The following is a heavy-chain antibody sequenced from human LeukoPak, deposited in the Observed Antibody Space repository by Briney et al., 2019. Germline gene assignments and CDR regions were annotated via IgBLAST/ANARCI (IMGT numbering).Heavy chain of an antibody. Sequence: PGGSLRLSCAASGFTFSSYAMHWVRQAPGKGLEWVAVISYDGSNKYYADSVKGRFTISRDNSKNTLYLQMNSLRAEDTAVYYCARDYRYSSSWFRGDYYYYGMDVWGQGTTVTVSS. J-gene: IGHJ6*02. CDR1: GFTFSSYA. D-gene: IGHD6-13*01. CDR2: ISYDGSNK. V-gene: IGHV3-30-3*01. CDR3: ARDYRYSSSWFRGDYYYYGMDV.